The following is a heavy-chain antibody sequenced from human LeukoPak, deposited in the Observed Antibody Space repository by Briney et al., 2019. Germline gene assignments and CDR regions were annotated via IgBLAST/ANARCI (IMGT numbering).Heavy chain of an antibody. CDR3: ARDGSSYSQVLWGIWYLDY. D-gene: IGHD3-16*01. J-gene: IGHJ4*02. Sequence: GGSLRLSCAASGFTFSSYAMHWVRQAPGKGLEWVAVISYDGSNKYYADSVKGRFTISRDNSKNTLYLQMNSLRAEDTAVYYCARDGSSYSQVLWGIWYLDYWGQGTLVTVSS. CDR1: GFTFSSYA. CDR2: ISYDGSNK. V-gene: IGHV3-30-3*01.